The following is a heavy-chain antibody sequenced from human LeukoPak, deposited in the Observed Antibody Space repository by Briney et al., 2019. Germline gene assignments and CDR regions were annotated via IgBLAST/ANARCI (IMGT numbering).Heavy chain of an antibody. J-gene: IGHJ4*02. Sequence: GGSLRLSCVASGFTFSSYWMNWVRQAPGKGLVWVARIKTDGSSTSYADSVKGRFTISRDNAKNTLYLQMNSLRAEDTAVYYCATYTSFGVDTMKDYWGQGTLVTVSS. CDR3: ATYTSFGVDTMKDY. CDR2: IKTDGSST. V-gene: IGHV3-74*01. CDR1: GFTFSSYW. D-gene: IGHD3-3*01.